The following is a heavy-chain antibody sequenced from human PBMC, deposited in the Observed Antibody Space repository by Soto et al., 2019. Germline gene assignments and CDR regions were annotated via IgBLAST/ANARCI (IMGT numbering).Heavy chain of an antibody. D-gene: IGHD3-10*01. Sequence: QVQLVQSGAEVKKPGASVKVSCKASGYTFISYGISWVRQAPGQGLEWMGWISAYNGNTNYAQKLQGRVTMTTDTSTSTACMELRSLRSDDTAVYYCARDFRAGIYYGSGSSIDYWGQGTLVTVSS. CDR2: ISAYNGNT. V-gene: IGHV1-18*01. CDR1: GYTFISYG. CDR3: ARDFRAGIYYGSGSSIDY. J-gene: IGHJ4*02.